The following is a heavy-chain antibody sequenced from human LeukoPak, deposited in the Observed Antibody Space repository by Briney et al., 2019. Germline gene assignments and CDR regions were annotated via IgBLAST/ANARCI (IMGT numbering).Heavy chain of an antibody. CDR2: ISISGSTI. Sequence: QTGGSLRLFCAASGPTFSMYEMNWVRQAPGEGLEWVSYISISGSTIHYADSVKGRFTISRNNAKNALYLQMNSLRAEDMAVYYCARGRPRVGLDYWGQGTLVTVSS. CDR1: GPTFSMYE. CDR3: ARGRPRVGLDY. D-gene: IGHD2-2*01. J-gene: IGHJ4*02. V-gene: IGHV3-48*03.